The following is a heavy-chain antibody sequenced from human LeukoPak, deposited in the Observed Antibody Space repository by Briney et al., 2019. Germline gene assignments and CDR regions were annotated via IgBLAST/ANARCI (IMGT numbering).Heavy chain of an antibody. Sequence: PGVSLRLSCAASGFTFDDYAMHWVRQAPGKGLEWVSLISGDGGSTYYADSVRGRFTISRDNAKNSLYLQMNSLSPEDTAVYYCARGRDFDPWGQGTLVTVSS. D-gene: IGHD1-26*01. J-gene: IGHJ5*02. CDR2: ISGDGGST. CDR1: GFTFDDYA. V-gene: IGHV3-43*02. CDR3: ARGRDFDP.